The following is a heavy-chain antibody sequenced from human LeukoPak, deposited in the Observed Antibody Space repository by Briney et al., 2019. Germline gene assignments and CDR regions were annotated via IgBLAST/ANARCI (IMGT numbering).Heavy chain of an antibody. CDR3: ARQPKGWAAAGTRARTMGGV. Sequence: PSETLSLTCAVYGGSFSGYYWSWIRQPPGKGLEWIGEINHSGSTNYNPSLKSRVTISVDTSKNQFSLKLSSVTAADTAVYYCARQPKGWAAAGTRARTMGGVWGKGTTVTVSS. V-gene: IGHV4-34*01. J-gene: IGHJ6*04. CDR1: GGSFSGYY. D-gene: IGHD6-13*01. CDR2: INHSGST.